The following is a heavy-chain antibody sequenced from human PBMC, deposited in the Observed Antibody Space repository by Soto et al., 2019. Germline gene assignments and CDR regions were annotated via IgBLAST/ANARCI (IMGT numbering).Heavy chain of an antibody. Sequence: GGSLRLSCAASGFTFSSYSMNWVRQAPGKGLEWVSSISSRSSYIYYADSVKGRFTISRDDAKNSLYLQMNSLRAEDTAMYYCARVPDDYRNYDHYWGQGTLVTVSS. CDR1: GFTFSSYS. V-gene: IGHV3-21*01. CDR3: ARVPDDYRNYDHY. J-gene: IGHJ4*02. D-gene: IGHD4-4*01. CDR2: ISSRSSYI.